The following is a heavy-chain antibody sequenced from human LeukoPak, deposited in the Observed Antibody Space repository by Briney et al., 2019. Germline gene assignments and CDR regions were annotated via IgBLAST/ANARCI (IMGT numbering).Heavy chain of an antibody. CDR3: AKVTPSTYYYGSGTIPSLYYYMDV. Sequence: GGSLRLSCAASGFTFSSCEMNWVRQAPGKGLEWVSYISSSGSTIYYADSVKGRFTISRDNAKNSLYLQMNSLRAEDTAVYYCAKVTPSTYYYGSGTIPSLYYYMDVWGKGTTVTISS. CDR1: GFTFSSCE. V-gene: IGHV3-48*03. D-gene: IGHD3-10*01. CDR2: ISSSGSTI. J-gene: IGHJ6*03.